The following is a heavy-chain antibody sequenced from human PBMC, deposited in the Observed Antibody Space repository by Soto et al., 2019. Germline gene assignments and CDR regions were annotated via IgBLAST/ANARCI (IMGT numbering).Heavy chain of an antibody. D-gene: IGHD6-25*01. CDR3: GRGPEQRDWFDP. Sequence: SQTLSLTCAISGDSVSSNSAAWHWIRQSPSRGLEWLGRTYYRSQWYYDYALSVKSRITINPDTSKNQLSLHLNSVTPDDTAVYYCGRGPEQRDWFDPWGQGTLVTVSS. CDR2: TYYRSQWYY. J-gene: IGHJ5*02. V-gene: IGHV6-1*01. CDR1: GDSVSSNSAA.